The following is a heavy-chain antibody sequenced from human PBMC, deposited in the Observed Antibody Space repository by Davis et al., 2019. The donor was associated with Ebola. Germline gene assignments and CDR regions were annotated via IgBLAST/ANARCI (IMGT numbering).Heavy chain of an antibody. Sequence: GESLKISCAGTGFIFGSSDMAWVRQTPGRGLEWVAAISRSSDYTYYADSVGGRFTISRDNFENTLSRQMNSLRGDDSAIYYCAKRGRQGPGTTDFDYWGQGTVVTVSP. J-gene: IGHJ4*02. CDR3: AKRGRQGPGTTDFDY. CDR1: GFIFGSSD. V-gene: IGHV3-23*01. D-gene: IGHD1-14*01. CDR2: ISRSSDYT.